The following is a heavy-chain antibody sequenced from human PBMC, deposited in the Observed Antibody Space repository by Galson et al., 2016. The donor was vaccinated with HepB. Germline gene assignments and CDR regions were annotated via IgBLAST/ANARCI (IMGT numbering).Heavy chain of an antibody. CDR3: ALYYYDSSGFVEYFQQ. V-gene: IGHV3-7*03. Sequence: SLRLSCATSGFTFSSVWMSWVRQAPGKGLEWVANIKPDGSEKYYVDSLKGRFTISRDNAKNSLYLQMHSLRAEYTAVYYCALYYYDSSGFVEYFQQWGQGTRVTVSS. J-gene: IGHJ1*01. CDR1: GFTFSSVW. D-gene: IGHD3-22*01. CDR2: IKPDGSEK.